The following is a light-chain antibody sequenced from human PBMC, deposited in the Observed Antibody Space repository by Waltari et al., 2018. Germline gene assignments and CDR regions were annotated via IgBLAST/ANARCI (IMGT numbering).Light chain of an antibody. CDR2: GKN. Sequence: SSELTQHPAVSVSLGQTVRLTCKGDSLTGYYPSWYQQKPGQAPVLVIYGKNNRPSGIPDRFSGSSSGNTASLTITGAQAEDEAEYYCYSRDSSGDHLRVFGAGTKVTVL. CDR3: YSRDSSGDHLRV. J-gene: IGLJ1*01. V-gene: IGLV3-19*01. CDR1: SLTGYY.